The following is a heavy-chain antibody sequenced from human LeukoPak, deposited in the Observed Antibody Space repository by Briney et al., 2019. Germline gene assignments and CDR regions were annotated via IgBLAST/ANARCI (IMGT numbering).Heavy chain of an antibody. D-gene: IGHD1-26*01. CDR3: ARAGSGRSPDWFDP. Sequence: GGSLRLSCAASGFSFSSYEMNWVRQAPGKGLEWVSYISSSGSTIYYADSVKGRFTISRDNAKNSLYLQMNSLRAEDTAVYYCARAGSGRSPDWFDPWGQGTLVTVSS. V-gene: IGHV3-48*03. CDR2: ISSSGSTI. J-gene: IGHJ5*02. CDR1: GFSFSSYE.